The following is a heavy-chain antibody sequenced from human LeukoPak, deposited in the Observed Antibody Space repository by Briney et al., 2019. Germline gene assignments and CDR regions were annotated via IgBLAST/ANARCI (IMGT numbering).Heavy chain of an antibody. CDR2: IYNSGST. J-gene: IGHJ5*02. CDR1: GGSISSGSYS. V-gene: IGHV4-31*02. Sequence: SETLSLTCFISGGSISSGSYSWIWIRQYPGKGPEWIGNIYNSGSTYYNPSLRSRVTVSVDMSKNQLSLKLSSVTAADTALYYCARGLDLTLDPWGQGTLVTVSS. CDR3: ARGLDLTLDP.